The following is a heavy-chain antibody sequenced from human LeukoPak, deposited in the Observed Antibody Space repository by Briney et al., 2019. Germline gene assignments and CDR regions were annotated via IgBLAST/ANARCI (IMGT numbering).Heavy chain of an antibody. D-gene: IGHD3-22*01. Sequence: GGSLRLSCAASGFTFSSYEMNWVRQAPGKGLEWVSYISSSGSTIYYADSVKGRFTISRDNAKNSLYLQMNSLRAEDTAAYYCASSSGYYSWYFDYWGQGTLVTVSS. J-gene: IGHJ4*02. CDR2: ISSSGSTI. CDR1: GFTFSSYE. V-gene: IGHV3-48*03. CDR3: ASSSGYYSWYFDY.